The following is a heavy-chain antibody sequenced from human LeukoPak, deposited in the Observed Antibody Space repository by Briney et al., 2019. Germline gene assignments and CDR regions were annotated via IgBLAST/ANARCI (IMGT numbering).Heavy chain of an antibody. Sequence: GGSLRLSCAASGFTFSGYAMSWARQAPGKGLEWVSAISGSGGSTYYADSVKGRFTISRDNSKNTLYLQMNSLRAEDTAVYYCARVLGGTFYFDYWGQGTLVTVSS. D-gene: IGHD6-19*01. CDR1: GFTFSGYA. CDR3: ARVLGGTFYFDY. V-gene: IGHV3-23*01. J-gene: IGHJ4*02. CDR2: ISGSGGST.